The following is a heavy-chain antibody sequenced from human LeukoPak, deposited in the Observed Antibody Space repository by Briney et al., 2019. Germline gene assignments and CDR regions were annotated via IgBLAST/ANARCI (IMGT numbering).Heavy chain of an antibody. Sequence: GASVKVSCKASGYTLTSYYMHWVRQAPGQGLEWMGIINPSGGSTSYAQKFQGRVTMTRDTSTSTVYMELSSLRSEDTAVYYCARINFEYSSSYYFDYWGQGTLVTVSS. V-gene: IGHV1-46*01. D-gene: IGHD6-6*01. CDR1: GYTLTSYY. CDR2: INPSGGST. J-gene: IGHJ4*02. CDR3: ARINFEYSSSYYFDY.